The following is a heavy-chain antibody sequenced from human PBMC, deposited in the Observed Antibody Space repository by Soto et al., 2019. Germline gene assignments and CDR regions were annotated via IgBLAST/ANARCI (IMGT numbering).Heavy chain of an antibody. D-gene: IGHD3-3*01. Sequence: PSQTLSLTCAISGDRYSTNSAAWNWIRQSPSRGLEWLGRTYYRSKWYNDYAVSVKSRITINPDTSKNQFSLQLNSVTPEDTAVYYCARGQKYYAFWSGYPTYPDAFDIWGQGTMVTVSS. V-gene: IGHV6-1*01. J-gene: IGHJ3*02. CDR3: ARGQKYYAFWSGYPTYPDAFDI. CDR2: TYYRSKWYN. CDR1: GDRYSTNSAA.